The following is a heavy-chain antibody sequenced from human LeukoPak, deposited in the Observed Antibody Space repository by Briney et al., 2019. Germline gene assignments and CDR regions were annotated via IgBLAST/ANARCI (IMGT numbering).Heavy chain of an antibody. D-gene: IGHD3-10*01. CDR1: GFTFSSYG. V-gene: IGHV3-30*02. Sequence: GGSLRLSCAASGFTFSSYGMHWVRQAPGKGLEWVAFIRYDGSNKYYADSVKGRFTISRDNSKNTLYLQMNRLRAEDTAVYYCAREPGNWFDPWGQGTLVTVSS. CDR3: AREPGNWFDP. CDR2: IRYDGSNK. J-gene: IGHJ5*02.